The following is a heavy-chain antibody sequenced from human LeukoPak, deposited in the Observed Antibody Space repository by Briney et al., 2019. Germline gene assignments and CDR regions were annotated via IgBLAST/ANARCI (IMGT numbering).Heavy chain of an antibody. J-gene: IGHJ4*02. Sequence: SETLSLTCAVYGGSFSGYYWSWTRQPPGKGLEWIGEINHSGSTNYNPSLKSRVTISVDTSKNQFSLKLSSVTAADTAVYYCARGPGGDTAMVRKYYFDYWGQGTLVTVSS. D-gene: IGHD5-18*01. CDR3: ARGPGGDTAMVRKYYFDY. V-gene: IGHV4-34*01. CDR2: INHSGST. CDR1: GGSFSGYY.